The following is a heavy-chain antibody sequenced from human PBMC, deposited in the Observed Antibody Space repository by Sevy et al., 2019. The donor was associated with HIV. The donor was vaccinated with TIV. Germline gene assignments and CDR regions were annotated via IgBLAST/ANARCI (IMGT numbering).Heavy chain of an antibody. Sequence: GGSLRLSCAASGFTFSSYWMHWVRQAPGKGLVWVSRINSDGSGTSYADSVKGRFTISRDNGKNTLYLQMNSLRAEDTVMYYCARDFGSAKRGMDVWGQGTMVTVSS. D-gene: IGHD3-3*01. CDR3: ARDFGSAKRGMDV. J-gene: IGHJ6*02. V-gene: IGHV3-74*01. CDR1: GFTFSSYW. CDR2: INSDGSGT.